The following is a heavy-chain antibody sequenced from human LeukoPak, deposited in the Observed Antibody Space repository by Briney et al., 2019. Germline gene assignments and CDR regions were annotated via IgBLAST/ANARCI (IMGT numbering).Heavy chain of an antibody. CDR3: ARGKMTTLDY. D-gene: IGHD4-11*01. CDR2: IYTSGST. V-gene: IGHV4-61*02. J-gene: IGHJ4*02. CDR1: GGSISSGSYY. Sequence: SQTLSLTCTVSGGSISSGSYYWSWIRQPAGKGLEWIGRIYTSGSTNYNPSLKSRVTISVDTSKNQFSLKLSSVTAADTAVYYCARGKMTTLDYWGQGTLVTVSS.